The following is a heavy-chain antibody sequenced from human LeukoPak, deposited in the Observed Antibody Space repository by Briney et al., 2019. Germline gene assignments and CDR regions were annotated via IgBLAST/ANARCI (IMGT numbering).Heavy chain of an antibody. J-gene: IGHJ3*01. Sequence: GGSLRLSCAASGFAFSSNWMHWVRQTPGKGLVWVSRINSGGSGTSYAASVEGRFTISRDNVKNTLYLQMDSLRAEDTAVYYCARDTEMLYYDANGYHAWGQGTMVTVSS. CDR2: INSGGSGT. D-gene: IGHD3-22*01. V-gene: IGHV3-74*01. CDR1: GFAFSSNW. CDR3: ARDTEMLYYDANGYHA.